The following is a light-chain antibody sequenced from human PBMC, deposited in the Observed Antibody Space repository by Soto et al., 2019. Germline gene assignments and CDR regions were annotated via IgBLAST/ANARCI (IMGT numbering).Light chain of an antibody. Sequence: EIVMTQSPATLSVSPGERATLSCRASQSVSSNLAWYQQKPGQAPRLLIYGASTMATGIPATFSGSGSWTEFTPTISSLQSDAFVLSYCQPYNYWPWTFGQGTKVEIK. CDR1: QSVSSN. CDR3: QPYNYWPWT. CDR2: GAS. V-gene: IGKV3-15*01. J-gene: IGKJ1*01.